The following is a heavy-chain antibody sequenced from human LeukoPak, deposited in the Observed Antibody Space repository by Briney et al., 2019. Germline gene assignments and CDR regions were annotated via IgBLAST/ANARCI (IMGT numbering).Heavy chain of an antibody. CDR2: ISGDGGST. J-gene: IGHJ4*02. D-gene: IGHD6-6*01. CDR3: ARDQGAHSSSSAG. Sequence: QSGGSLRLSCAASGFTFDDYAMHWVRQAPGKGLEWVSLISGDGGSTYYADSVKGRFTISRDNSKNSLYLQMNSLRAEDTAVYYCARDQGAHSSSSAGWGQGTLVTVSS. CDR1: GFTFDDYA. V-gene: IGHV3-43*02.